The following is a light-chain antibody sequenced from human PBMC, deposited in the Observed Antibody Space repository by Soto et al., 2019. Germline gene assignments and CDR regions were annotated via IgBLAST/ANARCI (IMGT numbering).Light chain of an antibody. CDR2: DTS. CDR1: QSVSRN. Sequence: EVVLTQSPATLSVSPGDRATLSCRASQSVSRNLAWYQQKPGQAPRLLIYDTSIRATGVPARFSGSRSGAEFTLTISSLQSEDFAVYYCQHYVTWPLTFGGGTKVESK. V-gene: IGKV3-15*01. CDR3: QHYVTWPLT. J-gene: IGKJ4*01.